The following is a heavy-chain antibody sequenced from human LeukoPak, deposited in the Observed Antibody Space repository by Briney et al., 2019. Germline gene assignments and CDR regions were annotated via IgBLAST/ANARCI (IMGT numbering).Heavy chain of an antibody. D-gene: IGHD1-26*01. Sequence: SVKVSCKASGGTFSSYAISWVRQAPGQGLEWMGGIIPIFGTANYAQKFQGRVTITADESTSTACMELSSLRSEDTAVYYCASAGKGMGAHDAFDIWGQGTMVTVSS. CDR1: GGTFSSYA. J-gene: IGHJ3*02. CDR3: ASAGKGMGAHDAFDI. CDR2: IIPIFGTA. V-gene: IGHV1-69*01.